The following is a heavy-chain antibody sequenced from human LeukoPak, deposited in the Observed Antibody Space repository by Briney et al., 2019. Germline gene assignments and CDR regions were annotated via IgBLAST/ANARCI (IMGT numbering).Heavy chain of an antibody. CDR2: INHSGST. V-gene: IGHV4-34*01. D-gene: IGHD3-16*01. Sequence: SETLSLTCAVYGGSFSGYYWSWIRQPPGKGLEWIGEINHSGSTNYNPSLKSRVTISVDTSKNQFSLKLSSVTAADPAVYDCARAFVGEFDYWGQGTLVTVSS. CDR3: ARAFVGEFDY. CDR1: GGSFSGYY. J-gene: IGHJ4*02.